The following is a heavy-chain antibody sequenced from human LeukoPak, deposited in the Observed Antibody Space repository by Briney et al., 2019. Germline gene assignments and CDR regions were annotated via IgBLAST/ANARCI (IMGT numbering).Heavy chain of an antibody. Sequence: GGSLRLSCAASGFTFSSYGMHWVRQAPGKGLEWVAVIWYDGSNKYYADSVKGRFTISRDNSKNTLYLQMNSLRAEDTAVYYCARDHRPYAVRAQNWFDPWGQGTLVTVSS. D-gene: IGHD2-8*01. V-gene: IGHV3-33*01. CDR2: IWYDGSNK. CDR3: ARDHRPYAVRAQNWFDP. J-gene: IGHJ5*02. CDR1: GFTFSSYG.